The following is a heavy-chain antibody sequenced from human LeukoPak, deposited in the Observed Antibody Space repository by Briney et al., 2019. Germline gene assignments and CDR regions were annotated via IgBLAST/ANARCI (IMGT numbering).Heavy chain of an antibody. CDR2: ISWDGGST. J-gene: IGHJ4*02. V-gene: IGHV3-43D*03. CDR1: GFTFDDYA. CDR3: ASWAGTVAGFNGPFDY. Sequence: GSLXLXCAASGFTFDDYAMHWVRQAPGKGLEWVSLISWDGGSTYYADSVKGRFTISRDNSKNSLYLQMNSLRAEDTAVYYCASWAGTVAGFNGPFDYWGQGTLVTVSS. D-gene: IGHD6-13*01.